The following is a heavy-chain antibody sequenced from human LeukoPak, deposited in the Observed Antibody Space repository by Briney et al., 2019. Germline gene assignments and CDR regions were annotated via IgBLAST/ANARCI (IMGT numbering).Heavy chain of an antibody. Sequence: SETLSLTCTVSGGSISSGGYYWSWIRQHPGKGLEWIGYIYYSGSTYYNPSLKSRVTISVDTSKNQFSLKLSSVTAADTAVYYCARVGYYDSSGYWLGFGYWGQGTLVTVSS. CDR3: ARVGYYDSSGYWLGFGY. CDR1: GGSISSGGYY. J-gene: IGHJ4*02. CDR2: IYYSGST. V-gene: IGHV4-31*03. D-gene: IGHD3-22*01.